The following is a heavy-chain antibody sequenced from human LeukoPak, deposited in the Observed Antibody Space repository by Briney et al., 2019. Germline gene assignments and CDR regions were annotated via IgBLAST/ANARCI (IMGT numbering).Heavy chain of an antibody. CDR2: IKTKTDGGTP. CDR1: GFTVSSNY. Sequence: GGSLRLSCAASGFTVSSNYMSWVRQAPGKGLEWVGRIKTKTDGGTPDYAAPVKGRFTISRDDSRNTLYLQMNSLKTEDTAVYYCTTYRVGEQWMIPNYWGQGTLVTVSS. V-gene: IGHV3-15*01. J-gene: IGHJ4*02. CDR3: TTYRVGEQWMIPNY. D-gene: IGHD6-19*01.